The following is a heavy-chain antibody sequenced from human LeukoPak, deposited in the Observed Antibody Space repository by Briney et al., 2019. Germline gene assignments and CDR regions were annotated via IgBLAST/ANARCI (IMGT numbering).Heavy chain of an antibody. CDR3: ARDQGEPSHDY. J-gene: IGHJ4*02. D-gene: IGHD3-16*01. Sequence: GGSLRLSCAASGFTFSSYGMHWVRQAPGKGLEWVAVISYDGSNKYYADSVKGRFTISRDNSKNTLYQQMNSLRAEDTAVYYCARDQGEPSHDYWGQGTLVTVSS. CDR1: GFTFSSYG. V-gene: IGHV3-30*03. CDR2: ISYDGSNK.